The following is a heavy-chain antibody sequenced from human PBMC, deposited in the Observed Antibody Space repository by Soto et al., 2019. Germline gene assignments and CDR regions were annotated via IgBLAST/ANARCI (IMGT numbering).Heavy chain of an antibody. D-gene: IGHD3-16*01. J-gene: IGHJ4*02. CDR3: ARGGHKQNDY. CDR2: IHSDGST. Sequence: EVQLVESGGDLVQPGGSLRLSCAASGLTVSSNYMSWVRQAPGKGLEWVSVIHSDGSTYYADSVKDRFTISRDNSKNAMYLQMNSLRAEDTAVYYCARGGHKQNDYWGQGTLVTVSS. V-gene: IGHV3-66*01. CDR1: GLTVSSNY.